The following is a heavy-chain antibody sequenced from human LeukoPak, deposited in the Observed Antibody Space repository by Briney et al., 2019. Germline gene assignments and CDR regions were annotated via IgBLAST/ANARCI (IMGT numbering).Heavy chain of an antibody. CDR1: GFILSNYW. D-gene: IGHD2-15*01. V-gene: IGHV3-74*01. CDR2: MNEDGRRT. J-gene: IGHJ4*02. Sequence: GGSLRLSCAASGFILSNYWMHWVRQAPGEGLVWVSRMNEDGRRTDNAGSVRGRFTISRDIAKNTLFLQMNSLRAEDTAVYHCVRDFGGEEDFWGQGTLVTVSS. CDR3: VRDFGGEEDF.